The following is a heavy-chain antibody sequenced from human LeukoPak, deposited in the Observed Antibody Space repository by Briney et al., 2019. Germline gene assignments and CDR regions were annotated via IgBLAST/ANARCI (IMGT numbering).Heavy chain of an antibody. V-gene: IGHV3-48*03. Sequence: GGSLRLSCAASGFTFSSYEMNWVRQAPGKGLEWVSYISSSGSTIYYADSVKGRFTISRDNAKNSLYLQMNSLRAEDTAVYYCANPPDSNYDSSGYYSGWGQGTLVTVSS. CDR3: ANPPDSNYDSSGYYSG. CDR2: ISSSGSTI. D-gene: IGHD3-22*01. CDR1: GFTFSSYE. J-gene: IGHJ4*02.